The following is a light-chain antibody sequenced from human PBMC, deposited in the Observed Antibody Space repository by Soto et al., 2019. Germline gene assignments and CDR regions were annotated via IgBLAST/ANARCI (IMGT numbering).Light chain of an antibody. CDR3: QQANSFPLT. Sequence: DIQMTQSPSSLSASVGDRVTITCRASQSVGNFLKWYQQKPGLAPRDLIYAASNFQSGVPSRFSGSGSATEFTITISSLQPEDFATYYCQQANSFPLTFGGGTKV. CDR2: AAS. V-gene: IGKV1-39*01. J-gene: IGKJ4*01. CDR1: QSVGNF.